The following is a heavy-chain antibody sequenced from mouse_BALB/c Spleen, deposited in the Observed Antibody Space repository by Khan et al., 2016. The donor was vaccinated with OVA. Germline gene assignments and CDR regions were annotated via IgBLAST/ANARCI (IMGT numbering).Heavy chain of an antibody. V-gene: IGHV5-17*02. CDR1: GFTFNNFG. D-gene: IGHD1-1*01. CDR3: ARFLSYYGSDYDYGMDY. Sequence: EVELVESGGGLVQPGGSRKLSCAASGFTFNNFGMNWVRQAPEKGLEWVAYISSGSSSLYYADTMKGRFTISRDNPKNTLFLQMTSLRSEDTAMYYCARFLSYYGSDYDYGMDYWGQGTSVTVSS. CDR2: ISSGSSSL. J-gene: IGHJ4*01.